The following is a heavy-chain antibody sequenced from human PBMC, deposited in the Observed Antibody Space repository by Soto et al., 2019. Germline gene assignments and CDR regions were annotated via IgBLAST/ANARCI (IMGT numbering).Heavy chain of an antibody. V-gene: IGHV3-64*01. CDR2: ISSSGRST. CDR1: GFTFSSYG. D-gene: IGHD2-8*01. J-gene: IGHJ4*02. Sequence: GGSLRLSCAASGFTFSSYGMHWVRQAPGKGLEYVSAISSSGRSTYYANSVKGRFTISRDNSKNTLYLQMDSLRAEDMAVYYCARDRCTNGVCYAPSDYWGQGTLVTVSS. CDR3: ARDRCTNGVCYAPSDY.